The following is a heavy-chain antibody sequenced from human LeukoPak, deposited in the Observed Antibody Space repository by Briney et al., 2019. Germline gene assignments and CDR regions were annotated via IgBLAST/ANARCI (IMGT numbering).Heavy chain of an antibody. CDR1: GFTFSSYA. CDR2: ISYDGSNK. J-gene: IGHJ4*02. CDR3: ARDPGSSGYLLTYYFDY. Sequence: GGSLRLSCAASGFTFSSYAMHWVRQAPGKGLEWVAVISYDGSNKYYADSVKGRFTISRDNSKNTLYLQMNSLRAEDTAVYYCARDPGSSGYLLTYYFDYWGQGTLVTVSS. V-gene: IGHV3-30-3*01. D-gene: IGHD3-22*01.